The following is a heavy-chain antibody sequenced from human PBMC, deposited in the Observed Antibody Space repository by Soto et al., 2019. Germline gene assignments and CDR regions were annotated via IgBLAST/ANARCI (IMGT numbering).Heavy chain of an antibody. J-gene: IGHJ4*02. Sequence: GGSLRLSCAASGFTFSSYSMNWVRQAPGKGLEWVAVIWYDGSNKYYADSVKGRFTISRDNSKNTLYLQMNSLRAEDTAVYYCARGWEVATIAQFDYWGQGTLVTVSS. CDR1: GFTFSSYS. D-gene: IGHD5-12*01. CDR3: ARGWEVATIAQFDY. V-gene: IGHV3-33*08. CDR2: IWYDGSNK.